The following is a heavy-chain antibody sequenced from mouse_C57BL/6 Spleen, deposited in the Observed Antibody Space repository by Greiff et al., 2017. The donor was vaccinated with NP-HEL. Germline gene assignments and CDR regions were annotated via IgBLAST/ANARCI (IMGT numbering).Heavy chain of an antibody. CDR3: ARKDQGDLNWYFDV. Sequence: QVQLQQPGAELVKPGASVKMSCKASGYTFTSYWITWVKQRPGQGLEWIGDIYPGSGSTNYNEKFKSKATLTVDTSSSTAYMQLSSLTSEDSAVYYCARKDQGDLNWYFDVWGTGTTVTVSS. CDR1: GYTFTSYW. CDR2: IYPGSGST. V-gene: IGHV1-55*01. J-gene: IGHJ1*03.